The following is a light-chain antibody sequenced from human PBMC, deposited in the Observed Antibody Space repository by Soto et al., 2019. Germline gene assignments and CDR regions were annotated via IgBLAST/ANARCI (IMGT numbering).Light chain of an antibody. J-gene: IGLJ1*01. CDR1: SSDVGGYNY. CDR2: EVS. CDR3: SSYAGSNNFRYV. V-gene: IGLV2-8*01. Sequence: VLAQPPSASGSPGQSVTISCTGTSSDVGGYNYVSWYQQHPGKAPKLMIYEVSKRPSGVPDRFSGSKSGNTASLTVSGLQAEDEADYYCSSYAGSNNFRYVFGTGTKVTVL.